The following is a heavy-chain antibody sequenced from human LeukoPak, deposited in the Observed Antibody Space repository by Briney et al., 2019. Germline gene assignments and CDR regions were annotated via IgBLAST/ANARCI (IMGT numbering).Heavy chain of an antibody. J-gene: IGHJ4*02. V-gene: IGHV3-48*01. D-gene: IGHD5-18*01. CDR3: ARARGYSYGYSAY. CDR2: ISSSSSIM. Sequence: GGSLRLSCAASGFTFSSYSMNWVRQAPGKGLEWVSYISSSSSIMDYADSVKGRFAISRDNAKNSLYLQMNSLRAEDTAVYYCARARGYSYGYSAYWSQGTLVTVSS. CDR1: GFTFSSYS.